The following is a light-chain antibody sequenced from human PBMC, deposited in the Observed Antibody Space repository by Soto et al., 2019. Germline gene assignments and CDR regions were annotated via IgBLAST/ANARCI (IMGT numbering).Light chain of an antibody. CDR3: SSYTGSSPVV. V-gene: IGLV2-14*01. J-gene: IGLJ2*01. CDR2: DVS. CDR1: SSDVGGYNY. Sequence: QSALTQPASVSGSPGQSITISCTGTSSDVGGYNYVSWYQQHPDKAPKLIIYDVSNRPSGVSNRFSGSKSGNTASLTISGLRAEDEADYYCSSYTGSSPVVFGGGTKLTVL.